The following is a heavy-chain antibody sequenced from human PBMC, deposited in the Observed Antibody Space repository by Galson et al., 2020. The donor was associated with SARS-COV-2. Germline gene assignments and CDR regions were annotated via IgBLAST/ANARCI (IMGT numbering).Heavy chain of an antibody. J-gene: IGHJ3*02. CDR1: GFTFSSYW. CDR2: VNSDGTST. Sequence: GGSLRLSCAASGFTFSSYWMHWVRQAPGKGLVWVSRVNSDGTSTSYAESVKGRFTISRDNTKNTLFLQMNSLRPEDTAMYYCAKEYYYDSSGPLDAFDIWGQGTMVTVSS. D-gene: IGHD3-22*01. V-gene: IGHV3-74*01. CDR3: AKEYYYDSSGPLDAFDI.